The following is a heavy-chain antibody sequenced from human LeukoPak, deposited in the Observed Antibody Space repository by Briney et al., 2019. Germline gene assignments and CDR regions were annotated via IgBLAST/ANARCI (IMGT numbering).Heavy chain of an antibody. V-gene: IGHV1-24*01. J-gene: IGHJ4*02. CDR2: FDPEDGET. CDR1: GYTLTELS. Sequence: GASVKVSCKVSGYTLTELSMHRVRQAPGKGLEWMGGFDPEDGETIYAQKFQGRVTMTEDTSTDTAYMELSSLRSEDTAVYYCAAVRRGGSYYGADYWGQGTLVTVSS. D-gene: IGHD2-15*01. CDR3: AAVRRGGSYYGADY.